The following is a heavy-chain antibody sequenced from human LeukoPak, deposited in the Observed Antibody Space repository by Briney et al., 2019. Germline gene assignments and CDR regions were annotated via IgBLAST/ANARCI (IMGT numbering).Heavy chain of an antibody. V-gene: IGHV3-30-3*01. J-gene: IGHJ3*02. CDR1: GFTFSSYA. D-gene: IGHD3-3*01. CDR2: VSYDGSNK. Sequence: GGSLRLSCAASGFTFSSYAMHWVRQAPGKGLEWVAVVSYDGSNKYYADSVKGRFTISRDNSKNTLYLQMNSLRAEDTAVYYCAREILRRAFDIWGQGTMVTVSS. CDR3: AREILRRAFDI.